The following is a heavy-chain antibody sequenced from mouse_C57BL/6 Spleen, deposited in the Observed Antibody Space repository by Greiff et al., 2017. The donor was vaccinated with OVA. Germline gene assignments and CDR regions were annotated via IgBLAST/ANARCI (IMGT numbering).Heavy chain of an antibody. CDR1: GYSITSGYY. Sequence: VQLQQSGPGLVKPSQSLSLTCSVTGYSITSGYYWNWIRQFPGNKLEWMGYISYDGSNNYNPSLKNRISITRDTSKKQFFLKLNSVTTEDTATYYCARVWDYYGSSYWYFDVWGTGTTVTVSS. CDR2: ISYDGSN. V-gene: IGHV3-6*01. J-gene: IGHJ1*03. CDR3: ARVWDYYGSSYWYFDV. D-gene: IGHD1-1*01.